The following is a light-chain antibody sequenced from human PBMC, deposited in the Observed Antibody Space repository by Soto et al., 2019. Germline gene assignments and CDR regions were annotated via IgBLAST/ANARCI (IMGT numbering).Light chain of an antibody. CDR2: GAS. V-gene: IGKV3-20*01. CDR1: QSVSSSY. Sequence: EIVLTQSPGTLSLSPGDRATLSCRASQSVSSSYLAWYQHKPGQAPRLLIYGASSRATCIPDRFICSGSGTDFTLTINRLEPEDFAVYYRQQYGTSVWGTFGQGTTLEIK. CDR3: QQYGTSVWGT. J-gene: IGKJ2*01.